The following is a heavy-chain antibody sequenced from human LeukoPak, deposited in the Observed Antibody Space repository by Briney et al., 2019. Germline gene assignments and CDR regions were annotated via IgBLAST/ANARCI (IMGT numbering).Heavy chain of an antibody. D-gene: IGHD2-15*01. CDR1: GGSISSGGYY. V-gene: IGHV4-31*03. Sequence: SETLSLTCTVSGGSISSGGYYWSWIRQHPGKGLEWIGYIYYSGSTYYNPSLKSRVTISVDTSKNQFSLKLSSVTAADTAVYYCARGGCSGGSCYRSSTNWFDPWGQGTLVTVSS. J-gene: IGHJ5*02. CDR2: IYYSGST. CDR3: ARGGCSGGSCYRSSTNWFDP.